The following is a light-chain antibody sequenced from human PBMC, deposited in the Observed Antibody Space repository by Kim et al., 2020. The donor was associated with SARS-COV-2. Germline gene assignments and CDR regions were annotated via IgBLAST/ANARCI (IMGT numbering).Light chain of an antibody. V-gene: IGKV1-5*03. Sequence: DIQMTQSFSTLSASVGDRVTITCRASQSISSWLAWYQQKPGKAPKPLIYMTSSLESRVPSRFSGSGSGTDFTLTISSLQPDDFATYYCQQYHSYPLTFGGGTKVDIK. CDR2: MTS. CDR3: QQYHSYPLT. J-gene: IGKJ4*01. CDR1: QSISSW.